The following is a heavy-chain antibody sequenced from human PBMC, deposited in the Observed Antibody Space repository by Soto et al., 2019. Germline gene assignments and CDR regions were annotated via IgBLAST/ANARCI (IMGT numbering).Heavy chain of an antibody. J-gene: IGHJ4*02. V-gene: IGHV1-2*04. CDR3: ARDLSGYQMAKILDY. D-gene: IGHD2-15*01. Sequence: GASVKVSCKASGYTFTGYYMHWVRQAPGQGLEWMGWINPNSGGTNYAQKFQGWVAMTRDTSISTAYMELSRLRSDDTAVYYCARDLSGYQMAKILDYWGQGTLVTAPQ. CDR2: INPNSGGT. CDR1: GYTFTGYY.